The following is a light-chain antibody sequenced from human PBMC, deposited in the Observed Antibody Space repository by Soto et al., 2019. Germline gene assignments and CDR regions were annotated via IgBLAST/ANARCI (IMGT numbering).Light chain of an antibody. CDR2: GAS. CDR3: QHYNSYRWT. V-gene: IGKV1-5*03. Sequence: DIQMTQSPSTLSASVGDRVTITCRASQNIDRWLAWYQQKPGKAPNLLIYGASSLESGVPSRFSGSGSGTEFTLTISSLRPDDFATYYCQHYNSYRWTFGQGTKVEIK. CDR1: QNIDRW. J-gene: IGKJ1*01.